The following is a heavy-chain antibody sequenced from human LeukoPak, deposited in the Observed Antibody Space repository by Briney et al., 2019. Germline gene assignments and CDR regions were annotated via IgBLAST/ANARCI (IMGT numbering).Heavy chain of an antibody. CDR3: AREGALGYGHYTYDY. Sequence: PGGSLRLYCAASGFTFSDYWMHWVRQAPGKGLVWVSRINSDGRNIRYADSVKGRFTISRDNAKNTLYLQMNSLTPEDTAVYYCAREGALGYGHYTYDYWGQGTLVTVSS. CDR1: GFTFSDYW. J-gene: IGHJ4*02. D-gene: IGHD4-17*01. CDR2: INSDGRNI. V-gene: IGHV3-74*01.